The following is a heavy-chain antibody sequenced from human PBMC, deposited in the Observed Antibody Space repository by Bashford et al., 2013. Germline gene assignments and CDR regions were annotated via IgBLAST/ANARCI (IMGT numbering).Heavy chain of an antibody. D-gene: IGHD1-26*01. Sequence: GSLRLSCAASGFTFSNFGMSWVRQAPGKGLEWVSVTSGSGFSPYYADSVKGRFTISRDNSKNTLYLQMSSLRAEDTAMYFCAKGDDSGSPVDDAFDIWGQGTMVTVSS. CDR1: GFTFSNFG. CDR3: AKGDDSGSPVDDAFDI. CDR2: TSGSGFSP. J-gene: IGHJ3*02. V-gene: IGHV3-23*01.